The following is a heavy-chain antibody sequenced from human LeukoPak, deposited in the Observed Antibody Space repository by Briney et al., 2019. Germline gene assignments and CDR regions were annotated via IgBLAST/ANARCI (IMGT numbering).Heavy chain of an antibody. CDR1: GGSISSSSYY. V-gene: IGHV4-39*01. J-gene: IGHJ3*02. D-gene: IGHD3-10*01. CDR2: IYYSGST. Sequence: SETLSLTCTVSGGSISSSSYYWGWIRQPPGKGLEWIGSIYYSGSTYYNPSLKSRVTISVDTSKNQFSLKLSSVTAADTAVYYCARPSHYGSGSDDAFDIWGQGTMVTVSS. CDR3: ARPSHYGSGSDDAFDI.